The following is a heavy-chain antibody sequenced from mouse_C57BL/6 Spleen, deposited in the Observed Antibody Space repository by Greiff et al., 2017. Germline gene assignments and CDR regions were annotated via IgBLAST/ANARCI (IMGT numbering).Heavy chain of an antibody. CDR3: ARRGDGLGQGYFDY. CDR2: IDPSDSYT. D-gene: IGHD4-1*01. V-gene: IGHV1-59*01. J-gene: IGHJ2*01. CDR1: GYTFTSYW. Sequence: VQLQQPGAELVRPGTSVKLSCKASGYTFTSYWMHWVKQRPGQGLEWIGVIDPSDSYTNYNQKFKGKATLTVDTSSSTAYMQLSSLPSEDSAVYYCARRGDGLGQGYFDYWGQGTTLTVSS.